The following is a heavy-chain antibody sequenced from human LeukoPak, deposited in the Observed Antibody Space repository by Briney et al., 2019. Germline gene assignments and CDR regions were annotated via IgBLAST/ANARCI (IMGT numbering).Heavy chain of an antibody. CDR3: ATSRSDDFWSGYTYYYGMDV. CDR1: GYTFTSYD. V-gene: IGHV1-8*01. J-gene: IGHJ6*02. Sequence: ASVKVSCKASGYTFTSYDINWVRQATGQGLEWMGWMNPNSGNTGYAQKFQGRVTMTEDTSTDTAYMELSSLRSEDTAVYYCATSRSDDFWSGYTYYYGMDVWGQGTTVTVSS. D-gene: IGHD3-3*01. CDR2: MNPNSGNT.